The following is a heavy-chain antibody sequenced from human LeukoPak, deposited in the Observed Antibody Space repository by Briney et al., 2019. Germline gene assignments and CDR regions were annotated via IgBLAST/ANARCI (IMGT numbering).Heavy chain of an antibody. CDR3: AKERRGITVTSFDY. CDR2: ISYDGSNK. J-gene: IGHJ4*02. D-gene: IGHD4-17*01. V-gene: IGHV3-30*18. Sequence: PGGSLRLSCAASGFTFSSYGMHWVRQAPGKGLEWVAVISYDGSNKYYADSVKGRFTISRDNSKNTLYLQMNSLRAEDTAVYYCAKERRGITVTSFDYWGQGTLVTVSS. CDR1: GFTFSSYG.